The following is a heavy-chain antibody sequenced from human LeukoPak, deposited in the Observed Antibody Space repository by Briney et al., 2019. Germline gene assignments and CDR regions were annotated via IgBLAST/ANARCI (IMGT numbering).Heavy chain of an antibody. CDR2: IYYSGST. CDR3: ATTSDYALNFAY. V-gene: IGHV4-39*01. Sequence: SETLSLTCTVPGGSISSSSYYWGWIRQPPGKGLEWIGSIYYSGSTYYNPSLKSRVTISVDTSKNQFSLKLSSVAAADTAVYYCATTSDYALNFAYWGQGTLVTVSS. J-gene: IGHJ4*02. D-gene: IGHD4-17*01. CDR1: GGSISSSSYY.